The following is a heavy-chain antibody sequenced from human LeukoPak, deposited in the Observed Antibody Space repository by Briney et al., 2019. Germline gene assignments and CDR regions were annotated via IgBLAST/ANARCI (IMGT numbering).Heavy chain of an antibody. J-gene: IGHJ4*02. CDR3: ARGLGTNYGGYCSGGSCPFY. Sequence: GGSLRLSCVDSGFSVGPYYLSWVRQAPGKGLEWVSVIYSGGSTYFADSVKGRFTISRDISKNTVYLQMNSLRVEDTAVYYCARGLGTNYGGYCSGGSCPFYWGQGTLVTVSS. D-gene: IGHD2-15*01. V-gene: IGHV3-66*01. CDR1: GFSVGPYY. CDR2: IYSGGST.